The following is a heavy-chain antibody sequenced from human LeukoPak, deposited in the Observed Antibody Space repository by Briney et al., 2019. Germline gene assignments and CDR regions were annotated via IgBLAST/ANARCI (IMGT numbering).Heavy chain of an antibody. Sequence: SVKVSCKASGGTFISYAISWVRQAPGQGLEWMGGIIPIFGTANYAQKFQGRVTITADESTSTAYMELSSLRSEDTAVYYCARDRGYYYDSSGYYSPMGYWGQGTLVTVSS. V-gene: IGHV1-69*01. J-gene: IGHJ4*02. CDR1: GGTFISYA. D-gene: IGHD3-22*01. CDR2: IIPIFGTA. CDR3: ARDRGYYYDSSGYYSPMGY.